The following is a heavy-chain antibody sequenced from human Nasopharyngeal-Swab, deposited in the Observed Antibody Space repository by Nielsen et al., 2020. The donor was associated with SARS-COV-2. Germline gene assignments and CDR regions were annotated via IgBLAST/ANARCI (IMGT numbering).Heavy chain of an antibody. CDR2: TIPIFGTA. Sequence: WVRQAPGQGLEWMGGTIPIFGTANYAQKFQGRVTITADESTSTAYMELSSLRSEDTAVYYCARGSDYDYYYYGMDVWGQGTTVTVSS. V-gene: IGHV1-69*01. J-gene: IGHJ6*02. CDR3: ARGSDYDYYYYGMDV. D-gene: IGHD4-17*01.